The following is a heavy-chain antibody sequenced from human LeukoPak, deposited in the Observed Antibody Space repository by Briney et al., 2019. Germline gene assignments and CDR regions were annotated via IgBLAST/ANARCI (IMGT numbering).Heavy chain of an antibody. CDR1: GGSISSYY. CDR2: IYTSGST. D-gene: IGHD1-26*01. CDR3: ARGGATYSGSLYYFDS. J-gene: IGHJ4*02. Sequence: SETLSLTCTVSGGSISSYYWSWIRQPAGKGLEWIGHIYTSGSTNYHPSLKSRVTMSVDTSKNQFSLKLTSVTAADSAVYYCARGGATYSGSLYYFDSWGQGTLVTVSS. V-gene: IGHV4-4*07.